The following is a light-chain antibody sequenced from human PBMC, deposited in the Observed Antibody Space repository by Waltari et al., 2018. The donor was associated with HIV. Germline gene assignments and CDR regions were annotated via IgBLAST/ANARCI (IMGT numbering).Light chain of an antibody. CDR2: GAS. V-gene: IGKV3-20*01. CDR1: QSVSSSY. J-gene: IGKJ4*01. CDR3: QQYGTSPLT. Sequence: EIVLTQSPGTLSLYPGERATLSCSASQSVSSSYLAWYQQKPGQAPRLLIYGASTRATGIPDRFSGSGSGADFTLTISRLEPGDFAVYYCQQYGTSPLTFGGGTKVEIK.